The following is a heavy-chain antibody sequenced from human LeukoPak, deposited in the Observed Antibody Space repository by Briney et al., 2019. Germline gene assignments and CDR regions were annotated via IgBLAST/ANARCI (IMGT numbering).Heavy chain of an antibody. Sequence: PSETLSLTCTVSGGSISSYYWSWIRQPPGKGLEWIGYIYYIGNTNYNPSLKSRVTISVDTSKNQFSLKLSSVTAADTAVYYCARYCSGGSCYSKDAFDIWGQGTMVTVSS. CDR1: GGSISSYY. J-gene: IGHJ3*02. CDR3: ARYCSGGSCYSKDAFDI. D-gene: IGHD2-15*01. V-gene: IGHV4-59*12. CDR2: IYYIGNT.